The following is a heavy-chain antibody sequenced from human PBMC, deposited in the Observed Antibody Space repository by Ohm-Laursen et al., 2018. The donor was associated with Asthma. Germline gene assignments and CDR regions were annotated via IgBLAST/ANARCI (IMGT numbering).Heavy chain of an antibody. CDR1: KFTFSNHW. D-gene: IGHD4-17*01. CDR2: ITASGYTT. V-gene: IGHV3-23*01. Sequence: SLRLSCAAAKFTFSNHWMNWVRQAPGKGLEWVAAITASGYTTHYADSVKGRFTVSRDNSQNTLFLQMNSLRGEDTATYYCATPPYGVTGYYYYAMDVWGPGTTVTVSS. CDR3: ATPPYGVTGYYYYAMDV. J-gene: IGHJ6*02.